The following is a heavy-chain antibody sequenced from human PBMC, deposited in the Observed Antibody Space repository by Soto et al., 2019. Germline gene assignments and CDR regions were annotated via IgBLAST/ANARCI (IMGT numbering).Heavy chain of an antibody. CDR1: GGSFSSSTYY. CDR2: MYSGGNT. D-gene: IGHD3-22*01. J-gene: IGHJ5*02. CDR3: ARQPYDSTGYYYGA. Sequence: QLQLQESGPGLVKPSETLSLTCTVSGGSFSSSTYYWGWIRQPPGKGLEWIGSMYSGGNTYYNPSLNSRVTVSVDTSKNHFSLKLTSGTAADTAMYYCARQPYDSTGYYYGAWGQGTLVTVSS. V-gene: IGHV4-39*01.